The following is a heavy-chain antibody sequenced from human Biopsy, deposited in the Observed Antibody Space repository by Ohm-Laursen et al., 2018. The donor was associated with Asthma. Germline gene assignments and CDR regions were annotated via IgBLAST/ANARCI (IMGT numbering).Heavy chain of an antibody. CDR1: GFTFSSYG. CDR3: ARGGLGYCSSTSCYQNYYYGMDV. V-gene: IGHV3-33*01. D-gene: IGHD2-2*01. Sequence: SLRLSCTASGFTFSSYGMHWVRQAPGKGLEWVAVIRYDGSNKYYADSMKGRFTISRDNSKNTLYLQMNSLRAEDTAVYYCARGGLGYCSSTSCYQNYYYGMDVWGQGTTVTVSS. J-gene: IGHJ6*02. CDR2: IRYDGSNK.